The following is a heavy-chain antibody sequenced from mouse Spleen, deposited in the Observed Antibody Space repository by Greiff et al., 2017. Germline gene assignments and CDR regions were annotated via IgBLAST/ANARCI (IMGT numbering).Heavy chain of an antibody. J-gene: IGHJ2*01. Sequence: EVQVVESGAELVRPGALVKLSCKASGFNIKDYYMHWVKQRPEQGLEWIGWIDPENGNTIYDPKFQGKASITADTSSNTAYLQLSSLTSEDTAVYYCARGWEGYWGQGTTLTVSS. CDR1: GFNIKDYY. D-gene: IGHD1-1*02. V-gene: IGHV14-1*02. CDR2: IDPENGNT. CDR3: ARGWEGY.